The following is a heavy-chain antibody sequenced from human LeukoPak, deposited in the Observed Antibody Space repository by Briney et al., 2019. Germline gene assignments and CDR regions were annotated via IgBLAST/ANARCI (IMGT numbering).Heavy chain of an antibody. V-gene: IGHV4-59*01. J-gene: IGHJ6*02. Sequence: PSETLSLTCAVSGGSISSYYWSWIRQPPGKGPEWIGYIYYSGSTNYNPSLKSRVTISVDTSKNQFSLKLSSVTAADTAVYYCARATPDYYYYYGMDVWGQGTTVTVSS. CDR3: ARATPDYYYYYGMDV. CDR1: GGSISSYY. CDR2: IYYSGST.